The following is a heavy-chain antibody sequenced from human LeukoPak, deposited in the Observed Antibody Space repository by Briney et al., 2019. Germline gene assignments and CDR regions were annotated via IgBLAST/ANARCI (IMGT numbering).Heavy chain of an antibody. CDR1: GFIFSSYG. CDR3: AKEQPPLYYYDSSGYYPDY. CDR2: IRYDGSNK. V-gene: IGHV3-30*02. D-gene: IGHD3-22*01. J-gene: IGHJ4*02. Sequence: AGGSLRLSCAASGFIFSSYGMHWVRQAPGKGLEWVAFIRYDGSNKYYADSVKGRFTISRDNSKNTLYLQMNSLRAEDTAVYYCAKEQPPLYYYDSSGYYPDYWGQGTLVTVSS.